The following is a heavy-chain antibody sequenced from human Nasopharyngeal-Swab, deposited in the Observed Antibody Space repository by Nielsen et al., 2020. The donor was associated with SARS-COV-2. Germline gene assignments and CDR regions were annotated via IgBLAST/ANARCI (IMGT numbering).Heavy chain of an antibody. J-gene: IGHJ4*02. Sequence: SETLSLTCAVYGGSFSGYYWSWIRQPPGKGLEWIGEINHSGSTNYNPSLKSRVTISVDTSKSQFSLKLSSVTAADTAVYYCARGRAFHRDIVVVVAAKSPFDYWGQGTLVTVSS. CDR1: GGSFSGYY. CDR3: ARGRAFHRDIVVVVAAKSPFDY. V-gene: IGHV4-34*01. CDR2: INHSGST. D-gene: IGHD2-15*01.